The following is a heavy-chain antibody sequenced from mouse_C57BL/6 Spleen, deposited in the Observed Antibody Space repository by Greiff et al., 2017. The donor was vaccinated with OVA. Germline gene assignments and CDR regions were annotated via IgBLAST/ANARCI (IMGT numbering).Heavy chain of an antibody. V-gene: IGHV7-3*01. CDR2: IRNKANGYTT. D-gene: IGHD4-1*01. CDR3: ARDWTSFAY. J-gene: IGHJ3*01. Sequence: EVQGVESGGGLVQPGGSLSLSCAASGFTFTDYYMSWVRQPPGKALEWLGFIRNKANGYTTEYSSSVKGRFTISRDNSQSILYLQMNDLGAEDSATYYCARDWTSFAYWGQGTLVTVSA. CDR1: GFTFTDYY.